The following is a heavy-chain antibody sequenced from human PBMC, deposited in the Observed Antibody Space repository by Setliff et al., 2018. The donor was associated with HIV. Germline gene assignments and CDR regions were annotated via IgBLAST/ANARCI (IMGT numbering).Heavy chain of an antibody. CDR2: INHSGST. Sequence: SETLSLTCAVYGGSFSGHYWNWFRQPPGKGLEWIGEINHSGSTKYKSSLKSRVTISADTSKRQFSLKLSSVTAADTAVYYCAREWSYGAFDTFDVWGQGTMVTVSS. V-gene: IGHV4-34*01. CDR1: GGSFSGHY. CDR3: AREWSYGAFDTFDV. D-gene: IGHD5-18*01. J-gene: IGHJ3*01.